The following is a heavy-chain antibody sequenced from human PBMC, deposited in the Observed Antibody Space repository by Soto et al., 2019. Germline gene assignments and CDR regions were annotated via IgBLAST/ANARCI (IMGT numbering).Heavy chain of an antibody. CDR1: GYTFTSYY. CDR3: AREVSVRPHTTRYYGMDV. J-gene: IGHJ6*02. V-gene: IGHV1-46*01. CDR2: INPSGGST. Sequence: ASVKVSCKASGYTFTSYYMHWVRQAPGQGLEWMGIINPSGGSTSYAQKFQGRVTMTRDTSTSTVYMELSSLRSEDTAVYYCAREVSVRPHTTRYYGMDVWGQGTTVTVSS. D-gene: IGHD3-10*02.